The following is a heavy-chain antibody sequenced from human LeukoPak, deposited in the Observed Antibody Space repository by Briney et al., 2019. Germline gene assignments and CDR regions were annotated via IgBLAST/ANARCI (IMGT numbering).Heavy chain of an antibody. Sequence: SETLSVTCTVSGGSVTSYYWTWFRQPPWKGLEWIGFIYYSGTTDYNPSLKSRVTMSVDTSTNQVSLELISVTAVDTAVYYCATGSRSSTSDAFDIWGQGTLVAVSS. CDR3: ATGSRSSTSDAFDI. V-gene: IGHV4-59*02. D-gene: IGHD6-6*01. CDR2: IYYSGTT. J-gene: IGHJ3*02. CDR1: GGSVTSYY.